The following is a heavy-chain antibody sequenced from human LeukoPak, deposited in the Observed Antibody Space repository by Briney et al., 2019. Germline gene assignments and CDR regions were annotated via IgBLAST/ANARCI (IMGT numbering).Heavy chain of an antibody. V-gene: IGHV3-30*18. CDR1: GFTFSSYG. CDR2: ISYGESKK. Sequence: GGSLRLSCAASGFTFSSYGMHWVRQAPGKGLEWVALISYGESKKYYADSVRGRFTISRDNSKNTLYLQLNSLRAEDTAVFYCAKDFRIAARGTATDYFDYWGQGTLITVSS. J-gene: IGHJ4*02. D-gene: IGHD6-13*01. CDR3: AKDFRIAARGTATDYFDY.